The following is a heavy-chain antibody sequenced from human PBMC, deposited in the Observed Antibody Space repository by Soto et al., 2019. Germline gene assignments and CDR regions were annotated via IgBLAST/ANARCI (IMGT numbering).Heavy chain of an antibody. CDR1: GYTFTGYG. Sequence: GASVKVSCKASGYTFTGYGFSWVRQAPGQGLEWMGWISPYKGNTKYAQKFQDRVTMTTDTFTSTAYMELRSSVTAADAALYYCAREFQSRFDPWGQGTLVTVSS. CDR2: ISPYKGNT. CDR3: AREFQSRFDP. V-gene: IGHV1-18*01. J-gene: IGHJ5*02.